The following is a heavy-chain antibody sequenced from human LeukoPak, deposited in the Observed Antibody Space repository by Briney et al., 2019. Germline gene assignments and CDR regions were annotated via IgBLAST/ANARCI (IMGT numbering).Heavy chain of an antibody. CDR2: IYTSGST. J-gene: IGHJ3*02. CDR3: ARDLGAPYAFDI. D-gene: IGHD1-26*01. CDR1: GGSISSGSYY. V-gene: IGHV4-61*02. Sequence: SETLSLTCTVSGGSISSGSYYWSWIRRPAGKGLEWIGRIYTSGSTNYNPSLKGRVTISVDTSKNQFSLKLSSVTAADTAVYYCARDLGAPYAFDIWGQGTMVTVSS.